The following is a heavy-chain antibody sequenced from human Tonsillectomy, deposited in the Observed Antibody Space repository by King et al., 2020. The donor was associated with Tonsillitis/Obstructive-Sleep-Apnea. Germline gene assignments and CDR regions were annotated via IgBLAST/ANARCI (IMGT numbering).Heavy chain of an antibody. CDR1: GFTFSSYS. V-gene: IGHV3-21*01. CDR3: ARTKDIAAAGKDY. J-gene: IGHJ4*02. D-gene: IGHD6-13*01. CDR2: ISSSSSYI. Sequence: QLVQSGGGLVKPGGSLRLSCAASGFTFSSYSMNWVRQAPGKGLEWVSSISSSSSYIYYADSVKGRFTISRDNAKNSLYLQMNSLRAEDTAVYYCARTKDIAAAGKDYWGQGTLVTVSS.